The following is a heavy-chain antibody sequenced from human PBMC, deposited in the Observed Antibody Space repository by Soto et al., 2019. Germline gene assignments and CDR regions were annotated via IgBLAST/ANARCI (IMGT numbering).Heavy chain of an antibody. CDR3: ARANPSGAYYYYGMDV. CDR2: IYTGGST. Sequence: GGSLRLSCAASGFTVSSNYMSWVRRAPGKGLEWVSVIYTGGSTYYADSVKGRFTISRDNSKNTLYLQMNSLRAEDTAVYYCARANPSGAYYYYGMDVWGQGTTVTVSS. CDR1: GFTVSSNY. J-gene: IGHJ6*02. V-gene: IGHV3-53*01.